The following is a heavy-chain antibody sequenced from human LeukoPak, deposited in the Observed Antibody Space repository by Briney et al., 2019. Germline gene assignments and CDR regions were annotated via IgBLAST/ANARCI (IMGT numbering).Heavy chain of an antibody. CDR3: AREYGSGTYYGMDV. CDR2: VNSDESRT. Sequence: PGGSLRLSCAASGFIFSTYWMHWVRQAPGKGLVWVSRVNSDESRTSYAGSVKGRFTISRDNAKNTLYLQMNSLRAEDTAVYYCAREYGSGTYYGMDVWGQGTTVTVSS. J-gene: IGHJ6*02. CDR1: GFIFSTYW. D-gene: IGHD3-10*01. V-gene: IGHV3-74*01.